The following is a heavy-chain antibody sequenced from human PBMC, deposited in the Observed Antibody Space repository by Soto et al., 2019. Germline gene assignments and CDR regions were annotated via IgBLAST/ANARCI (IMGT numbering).Heavy chain of an antibody. J-gene: IGHJ5*02. Sequence: GGSLRLPCAAAVFRVNNCGMPWVRQAPGKGPDRVEMIAYDGSGEYYAASVKGRFTVSRDNSKNTVYLQMNNLRGEDTDMYYCAKDLFTGGLYNYVDPWGQGTLVTVSS. CDR1: VFRVNNCG. CDR2: IAYDGSGE. CDR3: AKDLFTGGLYNYVDP. V-gene: IGHV3-30*18. D-gene: IGHD5-12*01.